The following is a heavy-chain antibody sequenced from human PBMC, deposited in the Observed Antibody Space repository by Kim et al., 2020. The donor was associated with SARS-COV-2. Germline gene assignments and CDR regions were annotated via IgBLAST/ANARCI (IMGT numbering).Heavy chain of an antibody. V-gene: IGHV2-70*01. Sequence: KYYSTSLKTRLTISKDTSKNQVVLTMTNMDPVDTATYYCARTTVTTGSDYWGQGTLVTVSS. CDR2: K. J-gene: IGHJ4*02. CDR3: ARTTVTTGSDY. D-gene: IGHD4-17*01.